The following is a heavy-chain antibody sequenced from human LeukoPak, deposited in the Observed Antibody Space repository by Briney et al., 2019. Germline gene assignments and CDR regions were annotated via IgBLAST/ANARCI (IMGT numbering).Heavy chain of an antibody. CDR3: AKAHYYGSGSLLYYYYGMDV. CDR1: GFTFSSYS. Sequence: GGSLRLSCAASGFTFSSYSMNWVRQAPGKGLEWVSAISGSGGSTYYADSVKGRFTISRDNSKNTLYLQMNSLRAEDTAVYYCAKAHYYGSGSLLYYYYGMDVWGQGTTVTVSS. D-gene: IGHD3-10*01. V-gene: IGHV3-23*01. CDR2: ISGSGGST. J-gene: IGHJ6*02.